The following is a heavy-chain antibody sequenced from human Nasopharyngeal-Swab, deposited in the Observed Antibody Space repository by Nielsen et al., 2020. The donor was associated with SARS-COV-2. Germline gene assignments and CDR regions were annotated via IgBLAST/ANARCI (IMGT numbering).Heavy chain of an antibody. CDR2: ISSDGSST. CDR1: GFTFSSYW. CDR3: AKVMGLVGGIANSLFDY. D-gene: IGHD3/OR15-3a*01. V-gene: IGHV3-74*01. Sequence: GGSLRLSCAASGFTFSSYWMHWVRQAPGKGLVWVSRISSDGSSTSYADSVKGRFTISRDNVKNTLYLQMNSLRAEDTAVYYCAKVMGLVGGIANSLFDYWGQGTLVTVSS. J-gene: IGHJ4*02.